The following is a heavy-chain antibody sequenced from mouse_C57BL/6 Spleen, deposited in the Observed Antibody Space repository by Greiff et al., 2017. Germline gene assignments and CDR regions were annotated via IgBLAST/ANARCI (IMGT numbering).Heavy chain of an antibody. CDR3: ARRAGFDY. CDR1: GYTFTSYW. J-gene: IGHJ2*01. CDR2: IYPSDSET. Sequence: QVQLQQPGAELVRPGSSVKLSCTASGYTFTSYWMDWVKQRPGQGLEWIGNIYPSDSETHYNQKFKDKATLTVDKSSSTAYMQLSSLTSEDSAVYYCARRAGFDYWGQGTTLTVSS. V-gene: IGHV1-61*01. D-gene: IGHD3-3*01.